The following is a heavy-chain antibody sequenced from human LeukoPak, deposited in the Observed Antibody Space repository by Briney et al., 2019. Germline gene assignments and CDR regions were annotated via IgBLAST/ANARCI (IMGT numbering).Heavy chain of an antibody. Sequence: PGGSLRLSCAASGFTVSSNYMSWVRQAPGKGLEWVSVIYSDGRIHSADSVKGRFTISRDDSKNTLSLQMNSLRAEDTAVYHSARESGYSYGLAGFFDYWGQGTLVTVSS. CDR2: IYSDGRI. CDR3: ARESGYSYGLAGFFDY. D-gene: IGHD5-18*01. V-gene: IGHV3-53*01. CDR1: GFTVSSNY. J-gene: IGHJ4*02.